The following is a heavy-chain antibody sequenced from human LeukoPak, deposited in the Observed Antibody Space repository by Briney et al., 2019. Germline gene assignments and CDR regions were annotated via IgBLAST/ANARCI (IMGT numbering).Heavy chain of an antibody. D-gene: IGHD2-2*01. V-gene: IGHV1-69*05. J-gene: IGHJ4*02. CDR2: IIPIFGTA. Sequence: GSSAKVSCKASGGTFSSYAISWVRQAPGQGLEWMGRIIPIFGTANYAQKFQGRVTITTDESTSTAYMELSSLRSEDTAVYYCAVGYCSSTSCYVPGDYWGQGTLVTVSS. CDR1: GGTFSSYA. CDR3: AVGYCSSTSCYVPGDY.